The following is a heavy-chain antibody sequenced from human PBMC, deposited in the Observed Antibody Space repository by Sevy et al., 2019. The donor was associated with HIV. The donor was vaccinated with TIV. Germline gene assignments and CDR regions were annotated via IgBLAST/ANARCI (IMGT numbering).Heavy chain of an antibody. CDR2: ISSSSSYI. Sequence: GGSLRLSCAASGFTFSSYSMNWVRQAPGKGLEWVSSISSSSSYIYYADSVKGRFTISRDNAKNSLYLQMNSLRAEDTAVYYCARKLGYCSSTSSPLDYWGQGTLVTVSS. D-gene: IGHD2-2*01. J-gene: IGHJ4*02. CDR3: ARKLGYCSSTSSPLDY. V-gene: IGHV3-21*01. CDR1: GFTFSSYS.